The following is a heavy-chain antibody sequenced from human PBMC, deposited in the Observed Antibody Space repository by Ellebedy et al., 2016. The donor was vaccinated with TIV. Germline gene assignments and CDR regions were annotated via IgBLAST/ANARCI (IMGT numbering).Heavy chain of an antibody. J-gene: IGHJ4*02. CDR3: ARLRWSSYYFDY. Sequence: MPGGSLRLSCAVSGGSISSSNWWSWVRQPPGKGLEWIGEIYHSGSTNYNPSLKSRVTISVDKSKNQFSLKLSSVTAADTAVYYCARLRWSSYYFDYWGQGTLVTVSS. V-gene: IGHV4-4*02. CDR1: GGSISSSNW. D-gene: IGHD1-26*01. CDR2: IYHSGST.